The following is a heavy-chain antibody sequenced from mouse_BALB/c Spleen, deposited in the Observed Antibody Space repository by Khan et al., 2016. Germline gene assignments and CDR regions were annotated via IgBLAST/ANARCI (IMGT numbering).Heavy chain of an antibody. D-gene: IGHD1-1*01. Sequence: VQLQQPGPELVKPGASVKLSCKASGYTFTSYDMHWVKQKPGQGLEWIGYINPYNDGTKYNEKFKGKATLTSDKSSSTAYMQLSSLTSEDSAVYSCAKCSGYGSTTWFAYWGQGTLVTVSA. CDR2: INPYNDGT. CDR1: GYTFTSYD. J-gene: IGHJ3*01. CDR3: AKCSGYGSTTWFAY. V-gene: IGHV1S136*01.